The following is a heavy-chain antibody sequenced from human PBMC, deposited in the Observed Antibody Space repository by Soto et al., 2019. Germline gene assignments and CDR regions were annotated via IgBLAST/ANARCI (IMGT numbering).Heavy chain of an antibody. Sequence: GGSLRLSCAASGFTFSSYAMSWVRQAPGKGLEWVSSISGTGDSTYYADSVRGRFTISRDNSKNTLYLQMNSLRAEDTAVYYCAKDMYYYDSREVDVWGQGTTVTVS. D-gene: IGHD3-22*01. CDR3: AKDMYYYDSREVDV. V-gene: IGHV3-23*01. CDR1: GFTFSSYA. J-gene: IGHJ6*02. CDR2: ISGTGDST.